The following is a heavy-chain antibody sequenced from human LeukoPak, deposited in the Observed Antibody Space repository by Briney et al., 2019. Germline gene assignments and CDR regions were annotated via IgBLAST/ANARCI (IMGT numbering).Heavy chain of an antibody. CDR2: ISGSGGST. CDR3: AKDVVGDYAPFDY. CDR1: GFTFSSYA. D-gene: IGHD4-17*01. Sequence: GGSLRLSCAASGFTFSSYAMSWVRQAPGKGLEWVSAISGSGGSTYYADSVKGRFTISGDNSKNTLYLQMNSLRAEDTAVYYCAKDVVGDYAPFDYWGQGTLVTVSS. V-gene: IGHV3-23*01. J-gene: IGHJ4*02.